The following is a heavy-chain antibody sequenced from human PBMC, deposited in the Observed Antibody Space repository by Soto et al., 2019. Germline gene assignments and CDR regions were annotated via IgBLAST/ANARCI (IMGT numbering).Heavy chain of an antibody. J-gene: IGHJ6*02. CDR1: GGTFGSYA. Sequence: QVQLVQSGAEVKKPGSSVKLSCKASGGTFGSYAISWVRQAPGQGLEWRGGIIPIPGTANYAQKFQGRVTIGADESTRTAYMELSSLRSEDTAVYYCARSQRSSTSFEIYYYYYYGMDVWGQGTTVTVSS. CDR2: IIPIPGTA. V-gene: IGHV1-69*01. CDR3: ARSQRSSTSFEIYYYYYYGMDV. D-gene: IGHD2-2*01.